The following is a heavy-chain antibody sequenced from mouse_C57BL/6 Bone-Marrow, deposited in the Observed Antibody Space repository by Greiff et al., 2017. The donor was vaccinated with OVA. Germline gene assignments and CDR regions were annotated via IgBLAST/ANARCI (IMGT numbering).Heavy chain of an antibody. J-gene: IGHJ4*01. CDR2: FYPGSGSI. Sequence: VQLVESGAELVKPGASVKLSCKASGYTFTEYTINWVKQRPGQGLEWIGWFYPGSGSIKYNEKFKDKATLTADKSSSTVYMELSRLTSEDSAVYFCARHEDYGYDGNYYAMDYWGQGTSVTVSS. CDR1: GYTFTEYT. CDR3: ARHEDYGYDGNYYAMDY. V-gene: IGHV1-62-2*01. D-gene: IGHD2-2*01.